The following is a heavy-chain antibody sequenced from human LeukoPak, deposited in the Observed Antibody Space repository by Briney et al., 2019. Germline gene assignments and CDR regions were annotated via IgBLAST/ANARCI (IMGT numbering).Heavy chain of an antibody. J-gene: IGHJ5*02. V-gene: IGHV3-20*04. D-gene: IGHD6-19*01. Sequence: GGSLRLSCLTSGFKFDDYGMSWVRQAPGKGPEWISGITWNAARTDYADSVKGRFTISRDSAKNSLFLQMNSLRAEDTAVYYCAKDGQEWLVPGWFDPWGQGTLVTVSS. CDR2: ITWNAART. CDR3: AKDGQEWLVPGWFDP. CDR1: GFKFDDYG.